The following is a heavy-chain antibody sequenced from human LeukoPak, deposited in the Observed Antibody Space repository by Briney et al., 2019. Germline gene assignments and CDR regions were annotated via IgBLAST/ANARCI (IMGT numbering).Heavy chain of an antibody. CDR1: GGSVSSGSYY. D-gene: IGHD2-15*01. Sequence: PSETLSLTCSVSGGSVSSGSYYWSWIRQPPGKGLEWIGYIYYSGSTNYNPSLKSRVTISVDTSKNQFSLKLSSVTAADTAVYYCARRMVAATWDVWGQGTTVTVSS. V-gene: IGHV4-61*01. CDR2: IYYSGST. J-gene: IGHJ6*02. CDR3: ARRMVAATWDV.